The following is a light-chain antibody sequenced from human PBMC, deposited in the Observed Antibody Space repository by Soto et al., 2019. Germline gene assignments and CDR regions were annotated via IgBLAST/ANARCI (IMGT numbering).Light chain of an antibody. Sequence: EIVLTQSPGTLSLSPGERATLSCRASQSVSSSYLAWYQQKPGQAPRLVIYGASTRATGIPDRFSGSGSGTDFTLTISRREPEDFAVYYCRQYETSPQVTFGGGTKVDIK. CDR1: QSVSSSY. CDR3: RQYETSPQVT. CDR2: GAS. J-gene: IGKJ4*01. V-gene: IGKV3-20*01.